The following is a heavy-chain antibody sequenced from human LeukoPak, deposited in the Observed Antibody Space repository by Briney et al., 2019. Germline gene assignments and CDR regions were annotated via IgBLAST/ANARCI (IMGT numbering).Heavy chain of an antibody. CDR1: GFSFSGYD. V-gene: IGHV3-23*01. CDR2: ISGSGGST. CDR3: ARDEGSGSYLDY. J-gene: IGHJ4*02. D-gene: IGHD3-10*01. Sequence: GGSLRLSCAASGFSFSGYDMSWVRQPPGKGLEWVSAISGSGGSTYYADSVKGRFTISRDNSKNTLYLQMNSLRVEDTAVFYCARDEGSGSYLDYWGQGTLVAVSS.